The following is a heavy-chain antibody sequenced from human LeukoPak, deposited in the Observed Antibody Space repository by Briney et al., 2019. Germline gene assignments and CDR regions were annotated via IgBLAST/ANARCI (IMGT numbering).Heavy chain of an antibody. CDR1: GFTVSSNY. V-gene: IGHV3-74*01. J-gene: IGHJ4*02. D-gene: IGHD2-15*01. CDR3: AKSGGGLFDY. Sequence: GGSLRLSCAASGFTVSSNYMSWVRQAPGKGLVWVSRINSDGSSTSYADSVKGRFTISRDNAKNTLYLQMNSLRAEDTAVYYCAKSGGGLFDYWGQGTLVTVSS. CDR2: INSDGSST.